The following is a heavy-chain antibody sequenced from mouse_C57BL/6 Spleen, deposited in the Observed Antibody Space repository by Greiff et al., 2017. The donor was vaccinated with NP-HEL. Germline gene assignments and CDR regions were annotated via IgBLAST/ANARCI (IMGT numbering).Heavy chain of an antibody. Sequence: QVQLQQPGAELVRPGSSVKLSCKASGYTFTSYWIHWVKQRPIQGLEWIGNIDPSDSETHYNQKFKDKATLTVDKSSSTAYMQLSSLTSEDSAVYYCARGSNYFYYAMDYWGQGTSVTVSS. J-gene: IGHJ4*01. CDR2: IDPSDSET. V-gene: IGHV1-52*01. D-gene: IGHD2-5*01. CDR3: ARGSNYFYYAMDY. CDR1: GYTFTSYW.